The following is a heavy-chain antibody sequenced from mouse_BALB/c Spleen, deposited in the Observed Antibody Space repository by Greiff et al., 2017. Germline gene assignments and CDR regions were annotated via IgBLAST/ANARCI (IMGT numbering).Heavy chain of an antibody. J-gene: IGHJ4*01. CDR3: AKYYYGSSYGAMDY. V-gene: IGHV3-8*02. Sequence: EVKVEESGPSLVKPSQTLSLTCSVTGDSITSGYWNWIRKFPGNKLEYMGYISYSGSTYYNPSLKSRISIARDTSKNQYYLQLNSVTTEDTATYYCAKYYYGSSYGAMDYWGQGTSVTVSS. CDR2: ISYSGST. D-gene: IGHD1-1*01. CDR1: GDSITSGY.